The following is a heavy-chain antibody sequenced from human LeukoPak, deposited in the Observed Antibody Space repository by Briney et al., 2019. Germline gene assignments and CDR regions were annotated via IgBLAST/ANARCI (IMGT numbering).Heavy chain of an antibody. CDR1: GYTFTGYY. V-gene: IGHV1-2*02. CDR2: INPNSGGT. CDR3: ARGLRLGELSFLDSDY. D-gene: IGHD3-16*02. Sequence: ASVKVSCKASGYTFTGYYMHWVRQAPGQGLEWMGWINPNSGGTNYAQKFQGRVTMTRDTSISTAYMELSRLRSDDTAVYYCARGLRLGELSFLDSDYWGQGTLVTASS. J-gene: IGHJ4*02.